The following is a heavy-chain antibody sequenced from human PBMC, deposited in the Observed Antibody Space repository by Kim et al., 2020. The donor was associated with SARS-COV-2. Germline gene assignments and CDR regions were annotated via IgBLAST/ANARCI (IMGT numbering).Heavy chain of an antibody. Sequence: SVKVSCKASGGTFSSYAISWVRQAPGQGLEWMGGIIPMFGTANYAQKFQGRVTITADESTSTAYMELSSLRSEDTAVYYCARVRYYGSGWEYYFDYWGQGTLVTVSS. J-gene: IGHJ4*02. V-gene: IGHV1-69*13. CDR3: ARVRYYGSGWEYYFDY. CDR1: GGTFSSYA. D-gene: IGHD3-10*01. CDR2: IIPMFGTA.